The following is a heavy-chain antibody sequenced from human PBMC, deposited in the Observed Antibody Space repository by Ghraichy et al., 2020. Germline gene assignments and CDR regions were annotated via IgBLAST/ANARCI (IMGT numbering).Heavy chain of an antibody. CDR3: ARDLSHYNILTGYYRGNWFDA. D-gene: IGHD3-9*01. J-gene: IGHJ5*02. Sequence: GGSLRLSCAASGFTFSGYWMSWVRQAPGKGLEWVANIKQDGSEQYYVDSVKGRFTISRDNAKNSLFLQMNSLRAEDTAVYYCARDLSHYNILTGYYRGNWFDAWGQGTRVTDSS. CDR1: GFTFSGYW. V-gene: IGHV3-7*03. CDR2: IKQDGSEQ.